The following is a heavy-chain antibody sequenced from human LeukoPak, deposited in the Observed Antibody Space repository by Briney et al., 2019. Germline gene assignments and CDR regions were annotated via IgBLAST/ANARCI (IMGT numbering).Heavy chain of an antibody. J-gene: IGHJ4*02. D-gene: IGHD5-12*01. CDR3: AKLNVATHFDY. Sequence: GGSLRLSCAASGFTFSSYWMSWVRQAPGKGLEWVANIKQDGSEKYYVDSVRGRFTISRDNAKNSLYLQMNSLRAEDTAVYYCAKLNVATHFDYWGQGTLVTVSS. V-gene: IGHV3-7*01. CDR1: GFTFSSYW. CDR2: IKQDGSEK.